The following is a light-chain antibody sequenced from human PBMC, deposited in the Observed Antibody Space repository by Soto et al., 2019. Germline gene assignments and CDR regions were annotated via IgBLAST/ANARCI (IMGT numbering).Light chain of an antibody. CDR1: QSISIW. V-gene: IGKV1-5*03. Sequence: DIHMTQSPSTLSASVGDRVTITCRASQSISIWLDWYQQKPGRAPNLLIYGTSSLESGVPSRFSGSGSGTEFPLTISSLQPDDVATYYCQHYNDYSWTFGQGTKVEIK. J-gene: IGKJ1*01. CDR3: QHYNDYSWT. CDR2: GTS.